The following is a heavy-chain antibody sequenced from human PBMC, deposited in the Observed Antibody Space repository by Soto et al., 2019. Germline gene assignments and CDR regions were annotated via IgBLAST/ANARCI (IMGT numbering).Heavy chain of an antibody. Sequence: GGSLRLSCAASGFTFSSYSMNWVRQAPGKGLEWVSSISSRSTYIYYADSVKGRFTISRDNAKNSLYLQMHSLRAEDTAVYYCARPPESSYYYDTSGPDYWGQGTLVTVSS. V-gene: IGHV3-21*01. J-gene: IGHJ4*02. CDR2: ISSRSTYI. D-gene: IGHD3-22*01. CDR3: ARPPESSYYYDTSGPDY. CDR1: GFTFSSYS.